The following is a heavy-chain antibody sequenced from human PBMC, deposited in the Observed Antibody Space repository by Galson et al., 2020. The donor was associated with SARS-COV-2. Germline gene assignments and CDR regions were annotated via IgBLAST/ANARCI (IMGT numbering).Heavy chain of an antibody. CDR3: ARHLGGDYSLNPSPMDV. V-gene: IGHV5-51*01. CDR2: IHPGDSDT. D-gene: IGHD2-15*01. Sequence: HGESLKISCRASGYSFSDYWVGWVRQMPGKGLEWLAIIHPGDSDTRYSPSSQGQVTISADESIRTAYLQWTSLKASDTAIYYCARHLGGDYSLNPSPMDVWGKGTTVTVSS. J-gene: IGHJ6*03. CDR1: GYSFSDYW.